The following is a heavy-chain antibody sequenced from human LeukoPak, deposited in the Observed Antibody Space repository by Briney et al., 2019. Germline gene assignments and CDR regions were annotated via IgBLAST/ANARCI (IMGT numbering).Heavy chain of an antibody. J-gene: IGHJ6*04. V-gene: IGHV4-4*03. CDR2: IYHSGST. CDR3: ARHDGYSYGYDYYYYGMDV. D-gene: IGHD5-18*01. Sequence: PPETLSLTCAVSGGSISSSNWWSWVRQPPGKGLEWIGEIYHSGSTNYNPSLKSRVTISVDKSKNQFSLKLSSVTAADTAVYYCARHDGYSYGYDYYYYGMDVWGKGTTVTVSS. CDR1: GGSISSSNW.